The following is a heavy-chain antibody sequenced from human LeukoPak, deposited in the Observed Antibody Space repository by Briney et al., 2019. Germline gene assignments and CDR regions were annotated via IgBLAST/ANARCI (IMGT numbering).Heavy chain of an antibody. CDR2: INSDGSWT. CDR3: VGFYETY. CDR1: GNYW. V-gene: IGHV3-74*01. J-gene: IGHJ4*02. Sequence: GGSLRRSCAASGNYWMHCLRQGPGKGLVWVSHINSDGSWTSYADSVKGRFTISKDNAKNTVYLQMNSLRAEDTAVYYCVGFYETYWGRGTLVTVSS. D-gene: IGHD2/OR15-2a*01.